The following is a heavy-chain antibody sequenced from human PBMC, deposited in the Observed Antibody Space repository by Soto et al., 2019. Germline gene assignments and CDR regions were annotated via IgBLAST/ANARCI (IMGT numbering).Heavy chain of an antibody. CDR1: GFTFSSYA. Sequence: GGSLRLSCSASGFTFSSYAMHWVRQAPGKGLEYVSAISSNGGSTYYADSVKGRFTISRDNSKNTLYLQMSSLRAEDTAVYYCVKDSGSFWSGSRSPWFDPWGQGTLVNV. CDR2: ISSNGGST. J-gene: IGHJ5*02. V-gene: IGHV3-64D*06. D-gene: IGHD3-3*01. CDR3: VKDSGSFWSGSRSPWFDP.